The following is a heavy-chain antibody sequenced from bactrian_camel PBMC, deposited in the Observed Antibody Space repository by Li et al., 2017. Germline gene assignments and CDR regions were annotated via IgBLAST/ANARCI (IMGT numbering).Heavy chain of an antibody. Sequence: QLVESGGGLVQPGGSMGLSCAASGFTFSSAGVSWVRQAPGKGLEWVSAITSGGGSTYYADSVKGRFTVSRDNAKNTLYLQVNNLKTEDTAVYYCAAGPDVGREKHLTADQVLSIRRNNFWGQGTQVTVS. CDR1: GFTFSSAG. V-gene: IGHV3S40*01. D-gene: IGHD3*01. CDR2: ITSGGGST. CDR3: AAGPDVGREKHLTADQVLSIRRNNF. J-gene: IGHJ4*01.